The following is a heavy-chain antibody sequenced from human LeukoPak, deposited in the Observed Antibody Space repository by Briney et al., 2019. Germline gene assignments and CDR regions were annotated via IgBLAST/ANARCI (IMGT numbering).Heavy chain of an antibody. V-gene: IGHV4-31*03. CDR1: GDSISSGGYY. Sequence: SQTLSLTCTVSGDSISSGGYYWRCIRQHPGKGLECIGYIYYSGSTYYNPSLKSRVTISVDTSKNQFSLKLSSVTAADTAVYYCARETYYDSSGYLSYYFDYWGQGTLVTVSS. CDR3: ARETYYDSSGYLSYYFDY. CDR2: IYYSGST. J-gene: IGHJ4*02. D-gene: IGHD3-22*01.